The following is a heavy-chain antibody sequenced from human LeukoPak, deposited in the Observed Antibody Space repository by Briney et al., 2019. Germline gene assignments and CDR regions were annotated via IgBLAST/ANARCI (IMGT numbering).Heavy chain of an antibody. CDR3: ARDILWFGEHYYGTDV. Sequence: ASVKVSCKASGYTFTSYGISWVRQAPGQGLEWMGWISAYNGNTNYAQKLQGRVTMTTDTSTSTAYMELRSLRSDDTAVYYCARDILWFGEHYYGTDVWGKGTTVTVSS. D-gene: IGHD3-10*01. V-gene: IGHV1-18*04. J-gene: IGHJ6*04. CDR1: GYTFTSYG. CDR2: ISAYNGNT.